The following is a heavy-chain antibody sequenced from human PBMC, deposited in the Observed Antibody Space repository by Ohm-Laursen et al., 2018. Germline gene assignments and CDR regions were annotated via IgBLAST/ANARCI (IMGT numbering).Heavy chain of an antibody. CDR1: GFTFGDYA. Sequence: SLRLSCAASGFTFGDYAMSWVRQAPGKGLQWVSGILNHGRTTYYADSVKGRFTVSRDNSKNMLFLHMSSLRLDDTAIYYCAKDRIFGDSRWVPDYWGQGTLVTVSS. CDR3: AKDRIFGDSRWVPDY. V-gene: IGHV3-23*01. D-gene: IGHD4-17*01. J-gene: IGHJ4*02. CDR2: ILNHGRTT.